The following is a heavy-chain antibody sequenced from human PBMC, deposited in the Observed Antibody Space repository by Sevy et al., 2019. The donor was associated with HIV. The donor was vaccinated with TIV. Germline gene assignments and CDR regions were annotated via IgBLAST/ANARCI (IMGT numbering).Heavy chain of an antibody. CDR2: ISSSSSYI. J-gene: IGHJ3*02. CDR1: GFTFSSYS. CDR3: ARETSIVGATNDAFDI. V-gene: IGHV3-21*01. D-gene: IGHD1-26*01. Sequence: GGSLRLSCAASGFTFSSYSMNWVRQAPGKGLEWVSSISSSSSYIYYADSVKGRFTISRDNAKNSLYLQMNSLRAEDTAVYYCARETSIVGATNDAFDIWGQGTMVTVSS.